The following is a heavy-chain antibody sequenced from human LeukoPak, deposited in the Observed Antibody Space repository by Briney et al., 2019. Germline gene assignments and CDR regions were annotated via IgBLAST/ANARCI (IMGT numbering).Heavy chain of an antibody. J-gene: IGHJ4*02. V-gene: IGHV4-39*01. CDR2: IYYSGST. Sequence: SETLSLTCTVSGGSISSSSNYWGWIRQPPGKGLEWIGSIYYSGSTYYNPSLKSRVTISVDTSKNQFSLKLSSVTAADTAVYYCAGLTRDVGYYFDYWGQGTLVTVSS. D-gene: IGHD1-26*01. CDR3: AGLTRDVGYYFDY. CDR1: GGSISSSSNY.